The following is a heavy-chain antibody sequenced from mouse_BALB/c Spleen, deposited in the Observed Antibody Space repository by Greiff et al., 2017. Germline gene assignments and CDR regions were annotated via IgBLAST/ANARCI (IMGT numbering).Heavy chain of an antibody. D-gene: IGHD3-1*01. Sequence: EVMLVESGGGLVQPGGSRKLSCAASGFTFSSFGMHWVRQAPEKGLEWVAYISSGSSTIYYADTVKGRFTISRDNPKNTLFLQMTSLRSEDTAMYYCARAGLRPSYAMDYWGQGTSVTVSS. J-gene: IGHJ4*01. CDR3: ARAGLRPSYAMDY. CDR1: GFTFSSFG. CDR2: ISSGSSTI. V-gene: IGHV5-17*02.